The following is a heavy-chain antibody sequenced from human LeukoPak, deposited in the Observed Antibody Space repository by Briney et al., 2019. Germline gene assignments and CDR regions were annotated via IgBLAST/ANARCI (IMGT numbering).Heavy chain of an antibody. V-gene: IGHV3-74*01. Sequence: PGGSLRLSCAASGFTFINYWTHWVRQAPGKGLVWVSRINGDGSTISYADSVKGRFTISRDNAKNTLYLQMNSLRAEDTAVYYCAKEAAAADFDYWGQGTLVTVSP. J-gene: IGHJ4*02. CDR3: AKEAAAADFDY. D-gene: IGHD6-13*01. CDR2: INGDGSTI. CDR1: GFTFINYW.